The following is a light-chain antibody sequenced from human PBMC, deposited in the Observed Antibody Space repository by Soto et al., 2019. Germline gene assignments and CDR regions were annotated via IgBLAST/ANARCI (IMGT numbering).Light chain of an antibody. Sequence: QSALTQPASVSGSPGQSITISCTGTSSDVGGYNFVSWYQQHPGKAPRLMIFEVNNRPSGVSDRFSGSMSGNTASLTISGLQAEDEADYYCSSYTFSSTLVVFGGGTKLTVL. CDR3: SSYTFSSTLVV. V-gene: IGLV2-14*01. J-gene: IGLJ3*02. CDR2: EVN. CDR1: SSDVGGYNF.